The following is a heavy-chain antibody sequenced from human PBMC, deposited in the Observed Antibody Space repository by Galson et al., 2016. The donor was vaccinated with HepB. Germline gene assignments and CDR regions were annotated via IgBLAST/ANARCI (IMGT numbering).Heavy chain of an antibody. V-gene: IGHV4-39*01. CDR2: VYRGKT. CDR1: DGSIRSSSFS. J-gene: IGHJ3*02. CDR3: ARRLHCGETSCLKDDAFDM. Sequence: ETLSLTCTVSDGSIRSSSFSWGWIRQPPGKGLEWIGAVYRGKTYYNPSLEGRVTISAGMPTDLLSLRLTSVTAADTALYYCARRLHCGETSCLKDDAFDMWGQGTMVTVSS. D-gene: IGHD2-21*01.